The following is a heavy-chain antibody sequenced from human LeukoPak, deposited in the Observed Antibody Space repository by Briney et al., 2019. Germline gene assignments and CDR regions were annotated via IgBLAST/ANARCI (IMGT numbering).Heavy chain of an antibody. CDR2: ISPNSGGT. D-gene: IGHD2-2*01. J-gene: IGHJ4*02. CDR1: GDTFTGYY. CDR3: ARQYCSSTTCFYYFDY. Sequence: GASVKDSCKASGDTFTGYYMHWVRQAPGQGLEWMGWISPNSGGTNYAQKFQGRVTMTRDTSISTAYMELSRLRSDDTAVYYCARQYCSSTTCFYYFDYWGQGTLVTVSS. V-gene: IGHV1-2*02.